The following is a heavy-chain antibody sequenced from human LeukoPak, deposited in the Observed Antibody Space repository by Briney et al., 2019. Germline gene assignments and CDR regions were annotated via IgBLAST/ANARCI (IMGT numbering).Heavy chain of an antibody. Sequence: GGSLRLSCAASGFTVSSNYMSWVRQAPGKGLEWVSVIYSGGTTSYADSVKGRFTISRDNSKNTLYLQMNSLRAEDTAVYYCARELGYNSSWYLSYYSDPWGQGTLVTVSS. CDR1: GFTVSSNY. D-gene: IGHD6-13*01. CDR3: ARELGYNSSWYLSYYSDP. J-gene: IGHJ5*02. CDR2: IYSGGTT. V-gene: IGHV3-53*01.